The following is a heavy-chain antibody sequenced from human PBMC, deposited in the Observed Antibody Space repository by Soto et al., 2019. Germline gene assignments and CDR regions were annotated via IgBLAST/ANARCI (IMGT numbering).Heavy chain of an antibody. V-gene: IGHV1-69*13. J-gene: IGHJ5*02. Sequence: GASVKVSCKASGGTFSSYAISWVRQAPGQGLEWMGGIIPIFGTANYAQKFQGRVTITADESTSTAYMELSSLRSEDTAVYYCARDRSSGFLNWFDPWGQGTLVTASS. CDR1: GGTFSSYA. D-gene: IGHD3-3*01. CDR3: ARDRSSGFLNWFDP. CDR2: IIPIFGTA.